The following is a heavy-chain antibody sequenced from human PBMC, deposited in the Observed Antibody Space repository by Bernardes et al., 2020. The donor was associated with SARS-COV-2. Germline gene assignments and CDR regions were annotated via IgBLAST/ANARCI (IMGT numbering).Heavy chain of an antibody. D-gene: IGHD3-10*01. V-gene: IGHV3-7*01. CDR2: IKGDGSQG. J-gene: IGHJ4*02. CDR3: ARPTGSGGQLLASNY. Sequence: GGSLRLSCAASGFTFSSYWMSWVRQAPGKGLEWVANIKGDGSQGSSVDSVKGRFTISRDNAKNSLYLQMNSLRVEDTAVYYCARPTGSGGQLLASNYWGQGTLVTVSS. CDR1: GFTFSSYW.